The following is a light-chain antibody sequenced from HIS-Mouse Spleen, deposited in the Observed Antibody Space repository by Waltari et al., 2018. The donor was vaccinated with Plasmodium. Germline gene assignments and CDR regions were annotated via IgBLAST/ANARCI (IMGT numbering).Light chain of an antibody. J-gene: IGKJ4*01. CDR3: QQYGSSPQIT. CDR1: QSVSSSY. V-gene: IGKV3-20*01. Sequence: EIVLTQSPVTRSLSPGERATRTCRASQSVSSSYSSWYQQKPGQAPRLLIYGASSRATGIPDRFSGSGSGTDFTLTISRLEPEDFAVYYCQQYGSSPQITFGGGTKVEIK. CDR2: GAS.